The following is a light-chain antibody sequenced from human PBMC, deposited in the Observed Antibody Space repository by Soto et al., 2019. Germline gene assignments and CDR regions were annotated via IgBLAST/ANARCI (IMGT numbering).Light chain of an antibody. CDR2: GAS. Sequence: EIVMTQSQATLSVSPGERSTLSCMASQSVSSNLAWYQQKPGQAPRLLIYGASTRATDVPARFSGSGSGTEFTLTISSLQSEDFAEYHCQQYNNWPQTFGQGTKVDIK. J-gene: IGKJ1*01. CDR3: QQYNNWPQT. V-gene: IGKV3-15*01. CDR1: QSVSSN.